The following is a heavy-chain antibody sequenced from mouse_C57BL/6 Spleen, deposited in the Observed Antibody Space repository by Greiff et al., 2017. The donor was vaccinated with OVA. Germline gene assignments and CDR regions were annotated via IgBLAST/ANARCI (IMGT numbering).Heavy chain of an antibody. CDR1: GFTFSSYT. J-gene: IGHJ3*01. Sequence: EVKLVESGGGLVKPGGSLKLSCAASGFTFSSYTMSWVRQTPEKRLEWVATISGGGGNTYYPDSVKGRFTISRDNAKNTLYLQMSSLRSEDTALYYCARAPGAWFAYWGQGTLVTVSA. CDR2: ISGGGGNT. V-gene: IGHV5-9*01. CDR3: ARAPGAWFAY.